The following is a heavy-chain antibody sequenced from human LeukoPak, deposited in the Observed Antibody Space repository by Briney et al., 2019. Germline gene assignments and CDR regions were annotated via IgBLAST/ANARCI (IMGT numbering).Heavy chain of an antibody. Sequence: SGGSLRLSCAASGFTFSSYSMNWVRQGPGKGLEWVSYISSISGTINYADSVKGRFTISGDNARNSLFLQMNSLRAEDTAVYYRARDHNYAFDYWGQGTLVTVSS. J-gene: IGHJ4*02. V-gene: IGHV3-48*01. CDR3: ARDHNYAFDY. CDR1: GFTFSSYS. D-gene: IGHD5-18*01. CDR2: ISSISGTI.